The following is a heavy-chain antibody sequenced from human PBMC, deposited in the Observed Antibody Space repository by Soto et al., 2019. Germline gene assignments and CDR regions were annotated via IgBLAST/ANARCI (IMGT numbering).Heavy chain of an antibody. J-gene: IGHJ5*02. D-gene: IGHD4-17*01. CDR2: IYYSGST. CDR3: ASKRGDDYGDKWFDP. CDR1: GGSISSSSYY. V-gene: IGHV4-39*01. Sequence: SETLSLTCTVSGGSISSSSYYWGWIRQPPGKGLEWIGSIYYSGSTYYNPSLKSRVTISVDTSKNQFSLKLSSVTAANTAVYYCASKRGDDYGDKWFDPWGQGTLVTVSS.